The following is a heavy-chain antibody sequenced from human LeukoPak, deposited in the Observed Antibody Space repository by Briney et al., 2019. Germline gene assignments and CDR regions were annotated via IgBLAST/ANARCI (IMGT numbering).Heavy chain of an antibody. D-gene: IGHD5-12*01. J-gene: IGHJ4*02. Sequence: GGSLRLSCAASGFTFSSYSMTWVRQAPGKGLEWVSSISSSSSYIYYADLVKGRFTISRDNAKNSLYLQMNSLRAEDTAVYYCARAIVATINPFDYWGQGTLVTVSS. CDR3: ARAIVATINPFDY. CDR2: ISSSSSYI. V-gene: IGHV3-21*01. CDR1: GFTFSSYS.